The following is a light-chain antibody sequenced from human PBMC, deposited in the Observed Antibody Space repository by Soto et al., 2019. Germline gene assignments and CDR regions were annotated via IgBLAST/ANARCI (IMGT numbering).Light chain of an antibody. CDR1: QGISGY. CDR3: QQLNSFPIT. V-gene: IGKV1-9*01. J-gene: IGKJ5*01. Sequence: DIQLTQSPSFLSASVGDRVTITCRTSQGISGYLAWYQQNPGKAPKLLIYTASILQTGVPTRFGGSGSGTEFTLTVSSLQPEDFATYYCQQLNSFPITFGQGTRLEIK. CDR2: TAS.